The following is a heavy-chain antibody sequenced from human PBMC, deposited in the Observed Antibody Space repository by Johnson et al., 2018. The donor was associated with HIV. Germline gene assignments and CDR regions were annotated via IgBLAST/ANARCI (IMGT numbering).Heavy chain of an antibody. J-gene: IGHJ3*02. CDR1: GFTFSSYA. D-gene: IGHD2-15*01. V-gene: IGHV3-30*04. CDR2: ISYDGSNK. CDR3: ARDLRIDDAFDI. Sequence: QVHLVESGGGVVQPGRSLRLSCAASGFTFSSYAMHWVRQAPGKGLEWVAVISYDGSNKYYADSVKGRFTISRDNSKNTLYLQMNSLRAEDTAVYYCARDLRIDDAFDIWGQGTMVTVSS.